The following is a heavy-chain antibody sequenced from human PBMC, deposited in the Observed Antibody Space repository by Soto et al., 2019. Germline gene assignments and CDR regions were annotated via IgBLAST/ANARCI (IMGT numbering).Heavy chain of an antibody. CDR3: ATLPVSPWDLDY. V-gene: IGHV1-69*02. CDR2: MITAVGIT. D-gene: IGHD1-26*01. Sequence: QGQLVQSGAEVKKPGSSVKVSCKASGDTFSSYSLIWVRQAPGQGLEWMGRMITAVGITNYAQKFQDRLTVTADKSTSTVPMELRSLRSEDTAVYYCATLPVSPWDLDYWGQGTLVTVSS. CDR1: GDTFSSYS. J-gene: IGHJ4*02.